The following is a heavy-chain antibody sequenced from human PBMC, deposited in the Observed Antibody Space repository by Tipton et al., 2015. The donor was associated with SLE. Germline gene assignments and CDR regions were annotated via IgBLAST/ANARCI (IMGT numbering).Heavy chain of an antibody. V-gene: IGHV3-7*01. CDR3: ARETTSGAFDI. D-gene: IGHD4-11*01. CDR1: GFPFDSSW. Sequence: SLRLSCAASGFPFDSSWMTWVRQAPGQWLEWVANINQDGSERDYVDSVRGRFTVSRDNAKNALYLQMSSLTAEDTAMYFCARETTSGAFDIWGQGTLVTVSS. J-gene: IGHJ3*02. CDR2: INQDGSER.